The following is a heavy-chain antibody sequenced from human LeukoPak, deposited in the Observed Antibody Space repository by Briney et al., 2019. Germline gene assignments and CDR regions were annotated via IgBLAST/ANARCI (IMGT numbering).Heavy chain of an antibody. CDR2: IKQDGSEK. Sequence: QTGGSLRLSCVGSGFTFTTYWMSWVRQAPGKGLEWVANIKQDGSEKYYVDSVKGRFTISRDNAKNSLYLQMNSLRAEDTAVYYCAKVLTKYDVSVNDFDYWGQGTLVTVSS. CDR1: GFTFTTYW. V-gene: IGHV3-7*03. CDR3: AKVLTKYDVSVNDFDY. J-gene: IGHJ4*02. D-gene: IGHD3-16*01.